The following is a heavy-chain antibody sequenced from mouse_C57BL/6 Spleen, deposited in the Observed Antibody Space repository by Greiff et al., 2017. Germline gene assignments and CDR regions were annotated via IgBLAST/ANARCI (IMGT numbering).Heavy chain of an antibody. Sequence: QVQLKQPGAELVKPGASVKMSCKASGYTFTSYWITWVKQRPGQGLEWIGDIYPGSGSTNYNEKFKSKATLTADKSSSTAYMELRSLTSEDSAVYFCARRYYGSSSGNFDYWGQGTTLTVSS. CDR3: ARRYYGSSSGNFDY. CDR1: GYTFTSYW. CDR2: IYPGSGST. V-gene: IGHV1-55*01. D-gene: IGHD1-1*01. J-gene: IGHJ2*01.